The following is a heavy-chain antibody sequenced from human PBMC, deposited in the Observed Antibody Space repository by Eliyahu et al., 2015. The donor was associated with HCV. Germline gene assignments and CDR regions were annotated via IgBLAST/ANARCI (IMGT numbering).Heavy chain of an antibody. CDR2: IYWDDDK. CDR1: GFSLXTGVG. Sequence: QITLKESGPTLVKPTQTLTLTCTFSGFSLXTGVGVGWIRQPPGKALEWLALIYWDDDKRYSPSLKSRLTITKDTSNSQVVLTMTHMDPTDTGTYYCAHKAEIDFDYWGQGTLVTVSS. V-gene: IGHV2-5*02. J-gene: IGHJ4*02. CDR3: AHKAEIDFDY.